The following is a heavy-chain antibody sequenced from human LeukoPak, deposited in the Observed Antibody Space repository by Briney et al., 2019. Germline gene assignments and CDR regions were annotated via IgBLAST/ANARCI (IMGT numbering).Heavy chain of an antibody. CDR1: GYTFTSYD. J-gene: IGHJ4*02. D-gene: IGHD3-10*01. CDR3: ARSRDGSGSYGY. CDR2: MNPNSGNT. V-gene: IGHV1-8*01. Sequence: ASVKVSCKASGYTFTSYDVNWVRQATGQGLEWMGWMNPNSGNTDHTQKFQGRVTMTRNTSISTAYMELSSLRSEDTAVYYCARSRDGSGSYGYWGQGTLVTVSS.